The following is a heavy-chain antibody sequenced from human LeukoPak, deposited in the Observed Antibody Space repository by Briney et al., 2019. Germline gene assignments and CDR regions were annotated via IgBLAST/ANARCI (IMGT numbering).Heavy chain of an antibody. CDR1: GYTFTSYA. J-gene: IGHJ4*02. D-gene: IGHD6-13*01. CDR2: INTNTGNP. Sequence: RGASVKVSCKASGYTFTSYAMNWVRQAPGQGLKWMGWINTNTGNPTYAQGFTGRFVFSLDTSVSTAYLQISSLKAEDTAMYYCARDPHGSSWVIDYWGQGTLVTVSS. V-gene: IGHV7-4-1*02. CDR3: ARDPHGSSWVIDY.